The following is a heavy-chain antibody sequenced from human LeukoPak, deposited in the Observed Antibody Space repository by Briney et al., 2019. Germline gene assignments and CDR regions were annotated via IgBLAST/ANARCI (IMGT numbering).Heavy chain of an antibody. CDR3: ARMWNMVRGVMGPDY. V-gene: IGHV4-39*07. J-gene: IGHJ4*02. Sequence: NPSETLSLTCTVSGGSISSSSYYWGWIRQPPGKGLEWIGEINHSGSTNYNPSLKSRVTISVDTSKNQFSLKLSSVTAADTAVYYCARMWNMVRGVMGPDYWGQGTLVTVSS. D-gene: IGHD3-10*01. CDR2: INHSGST. CDR1: GGSISSSSYY.